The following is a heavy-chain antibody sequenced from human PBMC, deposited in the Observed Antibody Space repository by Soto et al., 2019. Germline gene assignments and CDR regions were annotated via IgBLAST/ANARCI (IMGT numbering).Heavy chain of an antibody. J-gene: IGHJ4*02. D-gene: IGHD3-10*01. CDR1: GFTFSSYG. CDR2: ISYDGRNK. CDR3: APWFGAFDS. Sequence: QVQLVESGGGVVQPGRSLRLSCAASGFTFSSYGMHWVRQAPGKGLEWVAVISYDGRNKYYADSVKGRFTISRDNSKNTLYLQMNSLRAEDTAVYYCAPWFGAFDSWGQGTPVTVSS. V-gene: IGHV3-30*03.